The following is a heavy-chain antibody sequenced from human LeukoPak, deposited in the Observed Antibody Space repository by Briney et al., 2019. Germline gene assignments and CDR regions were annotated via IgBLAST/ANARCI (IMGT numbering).Heavy chain of an antibody. J-gene: IGHJ4*02. Sequence: GGSLRLSCTASRLTFGDYAMSWFRQAPGKGLEWVGFIRSKAYGGTTEYAASVKGRFTISRDDSKSIAYLKMNSLKTEDTAVYYCTKCLEYQVVASDYWGQGTLVTVSS. CDR3: TKCLEYQVVASDY. CDR2: IRSKAYGGTT. D-gene: IGHD3-22*01. V-gene: IGHV3-49*03. CDR1: RLTFGDYA.